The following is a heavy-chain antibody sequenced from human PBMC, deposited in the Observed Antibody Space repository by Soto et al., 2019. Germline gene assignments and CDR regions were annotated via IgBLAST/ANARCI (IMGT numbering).Heavy chain of an antibody. CDR2: IYPADSDT. CDR1: GYNFATYW. Sequence: EVQLVQSGAEVKEPGESLKISCQGSGYNFATYWIVWVRPMPGKGLEWMGIIYPADSDTRYSPSFQGQVTISVDKSISTAYRQCSTLKASDSAMYYCARHGYAGTLSHFDHWGQGTLVTVSS. CDR3: ARHGYAGTLSHFDH. J-gene: IGHJ4*02. D-gene: IGHD1-1*01. V-gene: IGHV5-51*01.